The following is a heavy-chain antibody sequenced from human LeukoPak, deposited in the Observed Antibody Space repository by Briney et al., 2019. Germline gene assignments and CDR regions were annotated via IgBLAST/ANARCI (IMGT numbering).Heavy chain of an antibody. CDR2: VSGSGGST. D-gene: IGHD1-26*01. CDR1: GLTFNTYA. V-gene: IGHV3-23*01. J-gene: IGHJ4*02. CDR3: AKDFGSGSYS. Sequence: GGSLRLSCAASGLTFNTYAVTWVRQAPGEGLEWVSGVSGSGGSTSYADSVKGRFTISRDNSKNTLYLQMNSLRAEDTAVYYCAKDFGSGSYSGGQGTLVTVSS.